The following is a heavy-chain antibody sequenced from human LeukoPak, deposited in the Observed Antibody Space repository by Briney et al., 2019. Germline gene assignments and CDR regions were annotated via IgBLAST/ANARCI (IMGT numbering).Heavy chain of an antibody. CDR1: GFTFSSYS. CDR3: AKPESVAHSPDAFDI. D-gene: IGHD2-15*01. J-gene: IGHJ3*02. CDR2: IRYDGSNK. Sequence: GGSLRLSCAASGFTFSSYSMNWVRQAPGKGLEWVAFIRYDGSNKYYADSVKGRFTISRDNSKNTLYLQMNSLRAEDTAVYYCAKPESVAHSPDAFDIWGQGTMVTVSS. V-gene: IGHV3-30*02.